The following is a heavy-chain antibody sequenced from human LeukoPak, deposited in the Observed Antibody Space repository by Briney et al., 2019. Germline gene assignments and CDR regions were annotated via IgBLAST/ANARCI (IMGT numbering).Heavy chain of an antibody. J-gene: IGHJ5*02. V-gene: IGHV3-23*01. CDR2: ISGNGDNT. CDR3: AKCPSGSYPGWFDP. CDR1: GFTFSSYA. D-gene: IGHD1-26*01. Sequence: PGGSLRLSCAASGFTFSSYAMSWVRQAPGKGLEWVLTISGNGDNTYYADSVKGRFTISRDNSKNTLYLQMNSLRAEDTAVYYCAKCPSGSYPGWFDPWGQGTLVTVSS.